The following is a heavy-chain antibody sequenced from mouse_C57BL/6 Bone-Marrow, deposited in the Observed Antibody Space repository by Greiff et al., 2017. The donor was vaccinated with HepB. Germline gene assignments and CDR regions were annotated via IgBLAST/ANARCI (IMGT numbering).Heavy chain of an antibody. V-gene: IGHV1-53*01. CDR1: GYTFTSYW. Sequence: QVQLQQPGTELVKPGASVKLSCKASGYTFTSYWMHWVKQMPGQGLEWIGNINPSNGGTNYNEKFKSKATLTVDKSSSTAYMQLSSLTSEDSAVYYCARPSVAAEYAMDYWGQGTSVTVSS. D-gene: IGHD1-1*01. J-gene: IGHJ4*01. CDR3: ARPSVAAEYAMDY. CDR2: INPSNGGT.